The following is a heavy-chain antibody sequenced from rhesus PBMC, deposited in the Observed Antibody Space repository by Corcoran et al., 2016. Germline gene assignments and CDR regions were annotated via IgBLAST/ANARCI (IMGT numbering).Heavy chain of an antibody. V-gene: IGHV4-173*01. Sequence: QVRLQESGPGLVKPSETLSLTCAVSGGSISSNYWSWIRQLPGKGLEWIGRFSGSSGRPDYNPSLKSRVTISTDTSKNQFSLKLSSVSAADTAVYYCARDLGPEDNSLDVWGRGLLVTVSS. J-gene: IGHJ5-2*02. CDR2: FSGSSGRP. CDR1: GGSISSNY. CDR3: ARDLGPEDNSLDV. D-gene: IGHD3-34*01.